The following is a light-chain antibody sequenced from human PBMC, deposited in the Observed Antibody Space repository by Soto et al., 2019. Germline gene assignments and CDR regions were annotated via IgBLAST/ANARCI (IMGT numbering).Light chain of an antibody. CDR3: QHYNSYSEA. J-gene: IGKJ1*01. CDR2: GAS. V-gene: IGKV1-5*01. CDR1: QSISSW. Sequence: DIQMTQSPSTLSASVGDRVTITCRASQSISSWLAWYQQKPGKAPKLLIYGASSLESGVPSRFSGSGSGTEFTLTISSLQPDDVATYYCQHYNSYSEAFGQGTKVDIK.